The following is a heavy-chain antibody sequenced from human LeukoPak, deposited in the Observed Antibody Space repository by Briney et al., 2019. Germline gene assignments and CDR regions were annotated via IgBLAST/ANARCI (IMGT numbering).Heavy chain of an antibody. CDR2: IIPIFGTA. CDR1: GGTFSSYA. V-gene: IGHV1-69*13. D-gene: IGHD3-10*01. J-gene: IGHJ4*02. CDR3: AREDYYGSGSRIGYYFDY. Sequence: ASVKVSCKASGGTFSSYAISWVRQAPGQGLEWMGGIIPIFGTANYAQKFQGRVTITADESTSTAYMELSSLRSEDTAVYYCAREDYYGSGSRIGYYFDYWGQGTLVTVSS.